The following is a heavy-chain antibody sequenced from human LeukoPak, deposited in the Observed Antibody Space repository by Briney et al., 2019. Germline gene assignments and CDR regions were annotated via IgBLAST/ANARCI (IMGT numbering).Heavy chain of an antibody. V-gene: IGHV1-69*01. D-gene: IGHD2-2*01. CDR1: GGTFNSYA. Sequence: GSSVKASCKASGGTFNSYAISWVRQAPGQGLEWMGGIIPIFGTANYAQKFQGRVTITADESTSTAYMELSSLRSEDTAVYYCARGGGYQLHPNAFDIWGQGTMVTVSS. J-gene: IGHJ3*02. CDR3: ARGGGYQLHPNAFDI. CDR2: IIPIFGTA.